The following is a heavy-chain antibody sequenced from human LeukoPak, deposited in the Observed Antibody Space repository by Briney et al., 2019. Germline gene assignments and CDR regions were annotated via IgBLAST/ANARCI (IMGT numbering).Heavy chain of an antibody. CDR1: GGSISSSNW. V-gene: IGHV4-4*02. D-gene: IGHD6-13*01. CDR2: IYHSGST. Sequence: SGTLSLTCAVSGGSISSSNWWSWVRQPPGQGLEWIGEIYHSGSTNYNPSLKSRVTISVDKSKNQFSLKLSSVTAADTAVYYCARDDLAAAGTYYFDYWGQGTLVTVSS. J-gene: IGHJ4*02. CDR3: ARDDLAAAGTYYFDY.